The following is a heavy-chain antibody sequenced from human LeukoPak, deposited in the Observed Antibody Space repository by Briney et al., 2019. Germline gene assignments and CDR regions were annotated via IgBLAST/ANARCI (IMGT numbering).Heavy chain of an antibody. J-gene: IGHJ6*03. CDR3: ARRPGSPALYMDV. CDR1: GGSISSYY. D-gene: IGHD5-12*01. Sequence: PSETLSLTCTVSGGSISSYYWSWIRQPPGKGLEWIGYIYTSGSTNYNPSLKSRVTISVDTSKNQFSLKLSSVTAADTAVYYCARRPGSPALYMDVWGKGTTVTVPS. V-gene: IGHV4-4*09. CDR2: IYTSGST.